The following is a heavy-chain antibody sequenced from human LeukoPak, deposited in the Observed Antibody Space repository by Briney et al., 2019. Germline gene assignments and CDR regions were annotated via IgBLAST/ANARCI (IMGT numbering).Heavy chain of an antibody. CDR2: IYTSGST. Sequence: PSETLSLTCTVSGGSISSYYWSWIRQPAGKGLEWIGRIYTSGSTNYNPSLKSRVTMSVDTSKNQFSLKLSSVTAADTAVYYCARGVGITIFGVAINDAFDIWGQGTMVTVSS. D-gene: IGHD3-3*01. V-gene: IGHV4-4*07. J-gene: IGHJ3*02. CDR3: ARGVGITIFGVAINDAFDI. CDR1: GGSISSYY.